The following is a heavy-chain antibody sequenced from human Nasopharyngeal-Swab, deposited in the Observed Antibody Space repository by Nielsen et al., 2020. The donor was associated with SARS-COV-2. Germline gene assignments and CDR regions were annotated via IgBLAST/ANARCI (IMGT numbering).Heavy chain of an antibody. J-gene: IGHJ4*02. CDR2: IKQDGSEK. CDR3: ARAGSSGWYDYFDY. CDR1: GFTFSSYW. V-gene: IGHV3-7*01. Sequence: GESLKISCAASGFTFSSYWMSWVRQAPGKGLEWVANIKQDGSEKYYVDSVKGRFTISRDNAKNSLYLQMNSLRAEDTAVYYCARAGSSGWYDYFDYWGQGTLVTVSS. D-gene: IGHD6-19*01.